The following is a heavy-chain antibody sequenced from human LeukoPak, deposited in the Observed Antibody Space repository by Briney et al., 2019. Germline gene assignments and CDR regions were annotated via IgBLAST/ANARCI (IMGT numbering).Heavy chain of an antibody. D-gene: IGHD1-14*01. CDR3: ARAGLGIENYYYYMDV. V-gene: IGHV4-31*03. J-gene: IGHJ6*03. CDR1: GASISSDGFY. Sequence: SECQSLTCTVSGASISSDGFYSTWSRELPGKGLEWIGYIYYAGFTYSKPSFKSGVTMSVDTSQNQFSLRMSSMTAADTAVYYCARAGLGIENYYYYMDVWGKGTTVTVSS. CDR2: IYYAGFT.